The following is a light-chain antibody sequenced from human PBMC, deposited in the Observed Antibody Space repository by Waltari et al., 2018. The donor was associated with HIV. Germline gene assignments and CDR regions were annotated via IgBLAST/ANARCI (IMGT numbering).Light chain of an antibody. CDR2: KDT. Sequence: SYELTQPPSVSVSPGQTARITCPGHALPKKYAYWYPQKPGQAPVMVIYKDTERPSGIPERFSGSSSGTTVTLTISGVQAEDEADYYCQSADNSGTYVFGTGTKVTVL. CDR3: QSADNSGTYV. J-gene: IGLJ1*01. V-gene: IGLV3-25*03. CDR1: ALPKKY.